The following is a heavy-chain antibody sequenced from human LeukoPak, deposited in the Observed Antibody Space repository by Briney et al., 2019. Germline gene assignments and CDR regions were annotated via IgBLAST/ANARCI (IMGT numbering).Heavy chain of an antibody. CDR3: AKELWEGSGYLEY. CDR1: GFTFNNYP. CDR2: ISGGGDKT. Sequence: PGGSLRLSCVASGFTFNNYPIAWVRQAPGKGPEWVSAISGGGDKTIYTDSARGRFTISRDNSKNTCSLQMNSLKAEDTAFYYCAKELWEGSGYLEYWGQGILVTVSS. J-gene: IGHJ4*02. D-gene: IGHD3-3*01. V-gene: IGHV3-23*01.